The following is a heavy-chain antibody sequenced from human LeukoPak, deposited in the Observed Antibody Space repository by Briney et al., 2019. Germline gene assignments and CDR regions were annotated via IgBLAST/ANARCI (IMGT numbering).Heavy chain of an antibody. CDR2: FTTYNGNT. CDR1: GYTFTDFG. V-gene: IGHV1-18*01. Sequence: ASVKVSCKTSGYTFTDFGINWVRQAPGPGLEWMGRFTTYNGNTNYAQKFQGRVTMTTDTSTTTAYLEVTGLRSDDTAVYYCARDSRGFYYVRWGKENLDTVS. J-gene: IGHJ4*02. CDR3: ARDSRGFYYVR. D-gene: IGHD3-22*01.